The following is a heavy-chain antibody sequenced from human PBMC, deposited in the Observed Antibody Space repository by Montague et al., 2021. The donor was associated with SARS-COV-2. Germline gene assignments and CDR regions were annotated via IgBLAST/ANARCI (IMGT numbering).Heavy chain of an antibody. J-gene: IGHJ6*02. D-gene: IGHD6-6*01. CDR3: ARMAVAPRPGAYYGMDV. CDR1: GDSVSTHSGD. V-gene: IGHV6-1*01. Sequence: CAISGDSVSTHSGDWVWMRQSPSRGLEWLGRTYYRTQWYNDYAAXXKTRITITPDTSKNLFSLQLRSVTPDDTAVYYCARMAVAPRPGAYYGMDVWGQGTTVTVSS. CDR2: TYYRTQWYN.